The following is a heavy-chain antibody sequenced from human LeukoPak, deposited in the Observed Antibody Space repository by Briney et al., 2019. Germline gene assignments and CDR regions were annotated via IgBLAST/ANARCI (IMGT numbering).Heavy chain of an antibody. V-gene: IGHV3-48*03. CDR3: ARPGRSIAAFDY. CDR2: ISSSGSTI. D-gene: IGHD6-6*01. CDR1: GFTFSSYE. J-gene: IGHJ4*02. Sequence: GGSLRLSCAASGFTFSSYEMNWVRQAPGEGLEWVSYISSSGSTIYYADSVKGRFTISRDNAKNSLYLQMNSLRAEDTAVYYCARPGRSIAAFDYWGQGTLVTVSS.